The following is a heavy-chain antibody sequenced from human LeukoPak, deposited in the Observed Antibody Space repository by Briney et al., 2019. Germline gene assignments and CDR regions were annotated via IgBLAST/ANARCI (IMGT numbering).Heavy chain of an antibody. D-gene: IGHD3-22*01. Sequence: ASVKVSCKSSGYTFTGYYRHWVRQAPGQGLEWMGWINPNSGGTNYAQKFQGRVTMTRDTSISTAYMELSRLRSDDTAVYYCAKGYYDSSGYYPPPNLDYWGQGTLVTVS. CDR1: GYTFTGYY. CDR2: INPNSGGT. J-gene: IGHJ4*02. V-gene: IGHV1-2*02. CDR3: AKGYYDSSGYYPPPNLDY.